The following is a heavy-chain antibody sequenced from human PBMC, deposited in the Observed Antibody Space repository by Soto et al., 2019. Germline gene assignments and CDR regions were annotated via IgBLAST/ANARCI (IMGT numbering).Heavy chain of an antibody. CDR2: IYYSGST. CDR3: ARLEASHLKSYSYCGMDV. J-gene: IGHJ6*02. Sequence: PSETLSITCTVSGRSISSSSYYCGWIRQPPGKGLEWIWSIYYSGSTYYNPSLKSRVTISVDTSKNQFSLKLSSVTAADTAVYYCARLEASHLKSYSYCGMDVCGQGTTVTVSS. D-gene: IGHD1-1*01. CDR1: GRSISSSSYY. V-gene: IGHV4-39*01.